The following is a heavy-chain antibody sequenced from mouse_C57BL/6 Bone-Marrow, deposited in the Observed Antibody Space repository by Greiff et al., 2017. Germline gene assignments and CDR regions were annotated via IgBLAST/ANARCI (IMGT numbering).Heavy chain of an antibody. CDR1: GYTFTEYT. D-gene: IGHD2-4*01. CDR2: FYPGSGSI. J-gene: IGHJ3*01. V-gene: IGHV1-62-2*01. Sequence: VKLQESGAELVKPGASVKLSCKASGYTFTEYTIHWVKQRSGQGLEWIGWFYPGSGSIKYNEKFKDKATLTADKSSSTVYMELSRLTSEDSAVXFCARHEDDYDGFAYWGQGTLVTVSA. CDR3: ARHEDDYDGFAY.